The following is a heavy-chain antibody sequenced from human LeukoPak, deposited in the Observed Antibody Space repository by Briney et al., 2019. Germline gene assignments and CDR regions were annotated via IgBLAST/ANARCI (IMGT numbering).Heavy chain of an antibody. CDR3: AKGKYYYDSSGYPY. CDR2: ISGSGGSA. V-gene: IGHV3-23*01. J-gene: IGHJ4*02. CDR1: GFTFSSYA. D-gene: IGHD3-22*01. Sequence: GGSLRLSCAASGFTFSSYAMSWVRQAPGKGLEWVSAISGSGGSAYYADSVKGRFTISRDNSKNTLYLQMNSLRAEDTAVYYCAKGKYYYDSSGYPYWGQGTLVTVSS.